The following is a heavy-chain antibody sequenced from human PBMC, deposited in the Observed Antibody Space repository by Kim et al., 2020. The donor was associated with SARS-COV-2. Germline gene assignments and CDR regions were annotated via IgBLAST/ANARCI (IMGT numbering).Heavy chain of an antibody. J-gene: IGHJ4*02. CDR3: ARVTSGWYGFAFDY. D-gene: IGHD6-19*01. CDR1: GGSISSSNW. V-gene: IGHV4-4*02. CDR2: IYHSGST. Sequence: SETLSLTCAVSGGSISSSNWWSWVRQPPGKGLEWIGEIYHSGSTNYNPSLKSRVTISVDKSKNQFSLKLSSVTAADTAVYYCARVTSGWYGFAFDYWGQGTLVTVSS.